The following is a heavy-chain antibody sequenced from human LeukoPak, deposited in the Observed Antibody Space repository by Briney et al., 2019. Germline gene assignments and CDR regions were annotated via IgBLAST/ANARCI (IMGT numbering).Heavy chain of an antibody. V-gene: IGHV1-18*01. CDR2: ISAYNGNT. J-gene: IGHJ4*02. Sequence: ASVKVSCKASGYTFTSYGISWVRQAPGQGLEWMGWISAYNGNTNYAQKLQGRVTMTTDTSTSTAYMELRSLRSEDTAVYYCARERGMIVVVIARRGFDYWGQGTLVTVSS. CDR1: GYTFTSYG. CDR3: ARERGMIVVVIARRGFDY. D-gene: IGHD3-22*01.